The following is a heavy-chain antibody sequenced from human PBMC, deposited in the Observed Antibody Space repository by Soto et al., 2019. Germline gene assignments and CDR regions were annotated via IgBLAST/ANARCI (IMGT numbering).Heavy chain of an antibody. Sequence: GGSLRLSCAASGFTFSSYAMHWVRQAPGKGLEWVAVISYDGSNKYYADSVKGRLTISRDNSKNTLYLQMNSLRAEDTAVYYCARVKSRAGMDVWGQGTTVTVSS. V-gene: IGHV3-30-3*01. J-gene: IGHJ6*02. CDR2: ISYDGSNK. CDR1: GFTFSSYA. CDR3: ARVKSRAGMDV.